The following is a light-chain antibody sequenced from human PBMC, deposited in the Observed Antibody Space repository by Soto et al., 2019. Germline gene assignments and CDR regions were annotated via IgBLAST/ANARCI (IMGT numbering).Light chain of an antibody. CDR3: QQYDHYPLT. CDR1: QSISSW. Sequence: DIQMTQSPSTLSASVGDRVSITCRASQSISSWLAWYQQKPGKAPKLLIYKASTLQSGDPSRFSGSGSGTEFTLTINSLQPDDFATYYCQQYDHYPLTFGGGTKVEIK. CDR2: KAS. V-gene: IGKV1-5*03. J-gene: IGKJ4*01.